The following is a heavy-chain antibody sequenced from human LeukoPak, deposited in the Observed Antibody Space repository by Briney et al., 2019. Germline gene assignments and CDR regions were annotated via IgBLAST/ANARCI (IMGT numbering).Heavy chain of an antibody. V-gene: IGHV4-4*07. Sequence: SETLSLTCTVSGGSISTYYYNWIRQPAGKGLEWLGRIYTSGSTNYNPSLKSRVTMSVDTSKNHLSLKLSSVTAADTAVYYCAREASGYSYGHGEHWGQGTLVTVSS. CDR1: GGSISTYY. CDR2: IYTSGST. D-gene: IGHD5-18*01. CDR3: AREASGYSYGHGEH. J-gene: IGHJ4*02.